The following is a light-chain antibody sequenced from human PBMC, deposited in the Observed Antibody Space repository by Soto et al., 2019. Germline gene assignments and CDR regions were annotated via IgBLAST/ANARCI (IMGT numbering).Light chain of an antibody. CDR2: ANN. J-gene: IGLJ1*01. CDR1: SSNIGAGYD. CDR3: QSYDSSLRGYV. V-gene: IGLV1-40*01. Sequence: QSVLAQPPSVSGAPGQRVTISCTGTSSNIGAGYDVHWYQQLPRTAPKLLIFANNIRPSGIPDRFYGSKSGTSASLAITGLQAEDEADYYCQSYDSSLRGYVFGTGTKLTVL.